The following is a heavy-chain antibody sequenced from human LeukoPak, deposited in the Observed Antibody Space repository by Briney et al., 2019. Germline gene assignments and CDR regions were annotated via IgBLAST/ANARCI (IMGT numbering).Heavy chain of an antibody. V-gene: IGHV4-39*01. CDR2: IYYSGST. CDR1: GFTFSSYA. CDR3: ARQIAAFDY. J-gene: IGHJ4*02. D-gene: IGHD6-13*01. Sequence: AGGSLRLSCAASGFTFSSYAMSWVRQAPGKGLEWIGSIYYSGSTYYNPSLKSRVTISVDTSKNQFSLKLSSVTAADTAVYYCARQIAAFDYWGQGTLVTVSS.